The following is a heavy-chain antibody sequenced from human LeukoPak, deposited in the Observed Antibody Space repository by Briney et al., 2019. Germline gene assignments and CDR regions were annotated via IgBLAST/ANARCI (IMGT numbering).Heavy chain of an antibody. CDR3: ARYSSGWLYQGYFDY. CDR2: IYYSGGT. CDR1: GGSISSYY. D-gene: IGHD6-19*01. V-gene: IGHV4-59*01. J-gene: IGHJ4*02. Sequence: PSETLSLTCTVSGGSISSYYWSWIRQPPGKGLEWIGYIYYSGGTNYNPSLKSRVTISVDTSKNQFSLKLSSVTAADTAVYYCARYSSGWLYQGYFDYWGQGTLVTVSS.